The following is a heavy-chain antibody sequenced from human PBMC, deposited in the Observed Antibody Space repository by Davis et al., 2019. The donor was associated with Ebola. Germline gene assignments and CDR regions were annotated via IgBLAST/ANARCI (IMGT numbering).Heavy chain of an antibody. Sequence: AASVKVSCKASGYTFTSYAMNWVRQAPGQGLEWMGRIIPVVDTKDYAQKFQGRVTLTADKATNTAYMELSGLRFDETAVYYCARGKWFDPWGQGTLVSVTS. V-gene: IGHV1-69*04. J-gene: IGHJ5*02. CDR1: GYTFTSYA. CDR2: IIPVVDTK. CDR3: ARGKWFDP.